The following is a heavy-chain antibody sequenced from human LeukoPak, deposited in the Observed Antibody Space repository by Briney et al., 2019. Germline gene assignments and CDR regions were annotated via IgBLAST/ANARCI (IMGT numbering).Heavy chain of an antibody. CDR3: EATWGFYGSGTFDY. CDR1: GLPFSTYS. CDR2: ISSNSNYI. Sequence: GALRLSWKVSGLPFSTYSMNWVRQAPGKGLQVVSSISSNSNYIYYADSVKGRFTVSRDNARNSLFLQMNSLRVEDTAVYYCEATWGFYGSGTFDYWGQGTLVSVSS. D-gene: IGHD3-10*01. J-gene: IGHJ4*02. V-gene: IGHV3-21*01.